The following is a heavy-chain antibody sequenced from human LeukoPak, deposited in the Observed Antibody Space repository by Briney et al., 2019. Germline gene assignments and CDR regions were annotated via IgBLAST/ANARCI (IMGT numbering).Heavy chain of an antibody. J-gene: IGHJ4*02. CDR3: ARSTTAYYDKVSLSH. Sequence: SETLSLTCAVFGGSFSGYYWNWIRQPPGKGLERIGEINHSGSTNYNPSLESRVTLSVDTSKNQFSLNLTSVTAADTAMYYCARSTTAYYDKVSLSHWGQGTLVTVSS. V-gene: IGHV4-34*01. D-gene: IGHD3-22*01. CDR2: INHSGST. CDR1: GGSFSGYY.